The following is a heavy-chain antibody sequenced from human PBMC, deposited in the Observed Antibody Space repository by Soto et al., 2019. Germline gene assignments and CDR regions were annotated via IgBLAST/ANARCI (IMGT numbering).Heavy chain of an antibody. D-gene: IGHD2-8*01. CDR1: GFTFSSYA. Sequence: EVQLLESWGGLVQPGGSLRLSCAASGFTFSSYAMSWVRQAPVKGLEWVSAISGSGGSTYYSDYVKGRLTISRDNSKKTQYLQMNSLREEDKVVYYCAKPTVPYAYWGQGTLVT. CDR3: AKPTVPYAY. J-gene: IGHJ4*02. V-gene: IGHV3-23*01. CDR2: ISGSGGST.